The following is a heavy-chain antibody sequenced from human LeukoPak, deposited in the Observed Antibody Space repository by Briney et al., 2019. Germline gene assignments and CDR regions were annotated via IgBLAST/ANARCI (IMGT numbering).Heavy chain of an antibody. V-gene: IGHV4-61*02. D-gene: IGHD4-17*01. J-gene: IGHJ4*02. CDR1: GGSISSVSHY. CDR2: IHKSGST. Sequence: SETLSLTCTVSGGSISSVSHYWSWIRQPAGKGLEWIGRIHKSGSTNYNPSLKSRVTISVDTSKNQFSLRLSSATAADTAAYYCARDYGDYGVDYWGQGTLVTVSS. CDR3: ARDYGDYGVDY.